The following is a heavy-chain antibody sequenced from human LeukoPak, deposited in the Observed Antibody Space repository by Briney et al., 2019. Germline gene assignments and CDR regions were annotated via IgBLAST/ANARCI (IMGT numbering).Heavy chain of an antibody. CDR1: GYTFTGYY. CDR2: INPNSGGT. D-gene: IGHD1-26*01. CDR3: ATKVGASHNGVQLDYAFDI. J-gene: IGHJ3*02. Sequence: VASVKVSCKASGYTFTGYYMHWVRQAPGQGLEWMGWINPNSGGTNYAQKFQGRVTMTRDTSISTAYMELSRLRSDDTAVYYCATKVGASHNGVQLDYAFDIWGQGTMVTVSS. V-gene: IGHV1-2*02.